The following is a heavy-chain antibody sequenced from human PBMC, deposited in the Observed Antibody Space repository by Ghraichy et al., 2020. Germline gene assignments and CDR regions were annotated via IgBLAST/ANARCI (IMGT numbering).Heavy chain of an antibody. CDR2: INHSGST. V-gene: IGHV4-34*01. CDR3: ARGLVDIVVVPAAIAFAFDI. Sequence: SQTLSLTCAVYGGSFSGYYWSWIRQPPGKGLEWIGEINHSGSTNYNPSLKSRVTISVDTSKNQFSLKLSSVTAADTAVYYCARGLVDIVVVPAAIAFAFDIWGQGTMVTVSS. CDR1: GGSFSGYY. D-gene: IGHD2-2*03. J-gene: IGHJ3*02.